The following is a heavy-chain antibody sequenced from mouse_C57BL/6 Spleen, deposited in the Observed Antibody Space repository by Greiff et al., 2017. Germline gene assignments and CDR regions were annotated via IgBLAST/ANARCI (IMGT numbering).Heavy chain of an antibody. V-gene: IGHV1-15*01. CDR1: GYTFTDYE. CDR3: TRATMVTTRGFDY. Sequence: QVQLKESGAELVRPGASVTLSCKASGYTFTDYEMHWVKQTPVHGLEWIGAIDPETGGTAYNQKFKGKAILTADKSSSTAYMALRSLTSEDSAVYYCTRATMVTTRGFDYWGQGTTLTVSS. D-gene: IGHD2-2*01. CDR2: IDPETGGT. J-gene: IGHJ2*01.